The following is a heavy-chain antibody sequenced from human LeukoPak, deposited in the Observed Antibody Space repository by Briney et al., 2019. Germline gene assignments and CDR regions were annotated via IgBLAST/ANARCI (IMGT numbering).Heavy chain of an antibody. CDR1: GFNFPVYG. CDR3: AKDDRPDDSSGYYYVGNAFDI. D-gene: IGHD3-22*01. J-gene: IGHJ3*02. Sequence: PGGSLRLSCAASGFNFPVYGMHWVRQAPGKGLEWVAFIRYDASNEYYADSVKGRFTISRDNSKKTLYLQMSSLRAEDTAVYYCAKDDRPDDSSGYYYVGNAFDIWGQGTMVTVSS. CDR2: IRYDASNE. V-gene: IGHV3-30*02.